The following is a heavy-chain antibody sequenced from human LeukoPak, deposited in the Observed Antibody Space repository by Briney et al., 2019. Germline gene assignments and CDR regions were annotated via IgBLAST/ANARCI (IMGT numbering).Heavy chain of an antibody. CDR2: ISYDGSNK. CDR3: ARDVWWLSYFDY. J-gene: IGHJ4*02. CDR1: GLSLNSYA. D-gene: IGHD5-12*01. V-gene: IGHV3-30-3*01. Sequence: PGGSLRLSCAASGLSLNSYAMHWVRQAPGKGLEWVAVISYDGSNKYYADSVKGRFTISRDNSKNTLYLQMNSLRAEDTAVYYCARDVWWLSYFDYWGQGTLVTVSS.